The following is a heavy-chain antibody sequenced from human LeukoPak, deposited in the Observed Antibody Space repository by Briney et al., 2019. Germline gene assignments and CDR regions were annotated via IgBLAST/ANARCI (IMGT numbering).Heavy chain of an antibody. D-gene: IGHD1-26*01. CDR2: ITGSDSTA. CDR3: AKSGASPLYHLDV. J-gene: IGHJ6*03. Sequence: GGSLRLSCAASGFTFSSYGMNWVRQAPGKGLEWVSGITGSDSTAYYAGSVKGRFTISRDDSKNTLYLQMSSLRVDDTAIYYCAKSGASPLYHLDVWGKGATVTVSS. V-gene: IGHV3-23*01. CDR1: GFTFSSYG.